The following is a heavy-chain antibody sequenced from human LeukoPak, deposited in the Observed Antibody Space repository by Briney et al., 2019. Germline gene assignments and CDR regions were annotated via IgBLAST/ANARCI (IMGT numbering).Heavy chain of an antibody. V-gene: IGHV4-30-4*01. Sequence: SETLSLTCTVSGGFISSGNYYWSWSRQPPGKGLEWFGFIYYSGNAYYNPSLKSRVTISVDTSKNQFSLKLSSVTAADTAVYYCARRGGGGNPTDGAFDIWGQGTMVTVSS. CDR2: IYYSGNA. D-gene: IGHD4-23*01. CDR1: GGFISSGNYY. J-gene: IGHJ3*02. CDR3: ARRGGGGNPTDGAFDI.